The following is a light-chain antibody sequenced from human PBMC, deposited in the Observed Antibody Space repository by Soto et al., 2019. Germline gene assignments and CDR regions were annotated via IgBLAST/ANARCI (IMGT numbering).Light chain of an antibody. CDR2: EVT. J-gene: IGLJ1*01. CDR3: SSYTTSAPYV. Sequence: QSALTQPASVSGSPGQSITISCTGTSSDVGAYNFVSWYQHHPGRAPKLIIYEVTIRPSGVSNRFSGSKSGNTASLTISGLQAEDEAEYYCSSYTTSAPYVFGSGTMLTVL. CDR1: SSDVGAYNF. V-gene: IGLV2-14*01.